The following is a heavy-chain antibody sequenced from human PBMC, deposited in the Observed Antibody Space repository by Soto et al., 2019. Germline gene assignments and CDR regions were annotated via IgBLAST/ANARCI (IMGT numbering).Heavy chain of an antibody. CDR3: ARRIGATRGWFDP. CDR2: IYHRGST. V-gene: IGHV4-4*02. D-gene: IGHD5-12*01. Sequence: PSETLSLTCAVSGGSISSNNWWSWVRQPPGKGLEWIGEIYHRGSTNYNPSLKSQVTISVDKSKNQFSLKLTSVTAADTAVYYCARRIGATRGWFDPWGLGTLVTVSS. CDR1: GGSISSNNW. J-gene: IGHJ5*02.